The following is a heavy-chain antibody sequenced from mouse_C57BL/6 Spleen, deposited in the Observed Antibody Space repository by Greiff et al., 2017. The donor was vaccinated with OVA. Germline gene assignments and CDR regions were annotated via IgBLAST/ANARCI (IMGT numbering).Heavy chain of an antibody. V-gene: IGHV3-6*01. D-gene: IGHD2-1*01. Sequence: VQLKESGPGLVKPSQSLSLTCSVTGYSITSGYYWNWIRQFPGNKLEWMGYISYDGSNNYNPSLKNRISITRDTSKNQFFLKLNSVTTEDTATYYGARELYYGNYWYFDVWGTGTTVTVSS. CDR1: GYSITSGYY. CDR2: ISYDGSN. CDR3: ARELYYGNYWYFDV. J-gene: IGHJ1*03.